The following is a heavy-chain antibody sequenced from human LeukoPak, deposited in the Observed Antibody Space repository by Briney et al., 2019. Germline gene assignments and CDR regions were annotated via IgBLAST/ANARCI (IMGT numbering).Heavy chain of an antibody. CDR2: IRSKAYGGTT. CDR3: TRGAHYYDSSGLGAFDI. J-gene: IGHJ3*02. CDR1: GFTLGDYA. D-gene: IGHD3-22*01. V-gene: IGHV3-49*04. Sequence: GGSLRLSCTASGFTLGDYAMSWVRQAPGKGLEWVGFIRSKAYGGTTEYAASVKGRFTISRDDSKSIAYLQMNSLKTEDTAVYYCTRGAHYYDSSGLGAFDIWGQGTMVTVSS.